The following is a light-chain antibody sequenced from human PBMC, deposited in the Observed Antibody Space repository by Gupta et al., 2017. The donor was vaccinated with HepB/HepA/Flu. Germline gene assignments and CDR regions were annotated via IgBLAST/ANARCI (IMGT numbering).Light chain of an antibody. CDR1: QSISTW. Sequence: ITCRASQSISTWLAWYQHKPGKAPNLLIYKASSLESGVPSRFSGSGSGTEFTLTITSLQPDDFATYFCQQYDTYPLTFGGGTKVEI. CDR3: QQYDTYPLT. V-gene: IGKV1-5*03. CDR2: KAS. J-gene: IGKJ4*01.